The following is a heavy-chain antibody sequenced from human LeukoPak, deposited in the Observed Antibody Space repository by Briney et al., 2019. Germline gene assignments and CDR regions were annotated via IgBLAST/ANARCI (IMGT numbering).Heavy chain of an antibody. CDR2: IYHSGST. Sequence: PSETLSLTCTVSGGSISSGGYYWSWIRQPPGKGLEWIGYIYHSGSTYYNPSLKSRVTISVDRSKNQFSLKLSSVTAADTAVYYCARAPRIAAAGPLDYWGQGTLVTVSS. V-gene: IGHV4-30-2*01. D-gene: IGHD6-13*01. J-gene: IGHJ4*02. CDR3: ARAPRIAAAGPLDY. CDR1: GGSISSGGYY.